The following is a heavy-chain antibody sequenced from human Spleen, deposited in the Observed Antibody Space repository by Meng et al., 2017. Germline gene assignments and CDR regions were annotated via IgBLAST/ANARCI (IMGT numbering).Heavy chain of an antibody. D-gene: IGHD4-11*01. Sequence: SQTLSLTCAVSGGSISSTTYYWGWIRQPPGKGLEWIGSVYYSGSTYYNPSLKSRLTISLDTSKNQFSLKLSSVPAADTAVYYCARVLQSDAFDIWGQGTMVTVSS. V-gene: IGHV4-39*07. J-gene: IGHJ3*02. CDR1: GGSISSTTYY. CDR3: ARVLQSDAFDI. CDR2: VYYSGST.